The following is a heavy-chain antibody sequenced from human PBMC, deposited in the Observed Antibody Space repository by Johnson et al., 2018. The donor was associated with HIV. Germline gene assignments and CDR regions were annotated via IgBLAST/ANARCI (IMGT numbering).Heavy chain of an antibody. Sequence: VQLVESGGGLVQPGGSLRLSCAASGFIFSSYAMPWVRQAPGKGLQYVSAISSNGGSTYYANSVKGRFTISRDNSRNTLYLQMGRLRVEDMAVYYCARDVASVYGSGDHAFDIWGQGTMVTVSS. D-gene: IGHD3-10*01. CDR1: GFIFSSYA. CDR2: ISSNGGST. CDR3: ARDVASVYGSGDHAFDI. J-gene: IGHJ3*02. V-gene: IGHV3-64*01.